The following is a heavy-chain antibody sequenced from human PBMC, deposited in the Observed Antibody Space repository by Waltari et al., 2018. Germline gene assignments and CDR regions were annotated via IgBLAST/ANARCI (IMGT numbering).Heavy chain of an antibody. CDR3: AKGRSYDSSGYYYGD. Sequence: QVQLVESGGGVVQPGRSLRLSCAASGFPFSSYGMHWVRQAPGKGLEWVAVVWYDGTNKYYADSVKGRFTISRDNSKNTLNLQMNSLRVGDTAVYYCAKGRSYDSSGYYYGDWGQGTLVTVSS. CDR2: VWYDGTNK. V-gene: IGHV3-33*06. J-gene: IGHJ4*02. CDR1: GFPFSSYG. D-gene: IGHD3-22*01.